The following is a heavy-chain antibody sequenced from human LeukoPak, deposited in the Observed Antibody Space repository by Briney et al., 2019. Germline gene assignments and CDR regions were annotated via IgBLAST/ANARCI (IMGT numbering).Heavy chain of an antibody. V-gene: IGHV3-21*01. CDR1: GFTFSSYS. CDR2: ITSSVNYM. Sequence: RGALRLSCAASGFTFSSYSMKWVRQAPGKGVGWGSSITSSVNYMYYADSVKGRFTISRDNAKNSLYLQMDSLRAEDTALYYCARDRGYCSGGTCYPVYFDYWGQGTLVTVSS. J-gene: IGHJ4*02. CDR3: ARDRGYCSGGTCYPVYFDY. D-gene: IGHD2-15*01.